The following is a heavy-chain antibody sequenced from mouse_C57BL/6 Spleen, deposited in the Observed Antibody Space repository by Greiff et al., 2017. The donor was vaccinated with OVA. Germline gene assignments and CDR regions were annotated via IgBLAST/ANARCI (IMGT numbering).Heavy chain of an antibody. J-gene: IGHJ3*01. CDR2: IYPGSGST. Sequence: QVQLQQPGAELVKPGASVKMSCKASGYTFTSYWITWVKQRPGQGLEWIGDIYPGSGSTNYNEKFKSKATLTVDTSSSTAYMPLSSLTSEDSAVYYCARWLTGTAWFAYWGQGTLVTVSA. V-gene: IGHV1-55*01. D-gene: IGHD4-1*01. CDR1: GYTFTSYW. CDR3: ARWLTGTAWFAY.